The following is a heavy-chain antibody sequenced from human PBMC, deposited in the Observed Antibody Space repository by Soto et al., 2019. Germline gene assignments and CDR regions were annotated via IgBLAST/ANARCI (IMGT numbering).Heavy chain of an antibody. V-gene: IGHV4-59*01. CDR1: GASISSYY. J-gene: IGHJ5*02. Sequence: TLSLTCSVSGASISSYYWSWIRQPPGKGLEWIGYIYYSGGTTYNPSLQNRVTISLDTSKNLFSLKVTSVTAADTAVYYCARDLHYGGSLAWFDPWGQGTPVTVS. CDR2: IYYSGGT. D-gene: IGHD2-15*01. CDR3: ARDLHYGGSLAWFDP.